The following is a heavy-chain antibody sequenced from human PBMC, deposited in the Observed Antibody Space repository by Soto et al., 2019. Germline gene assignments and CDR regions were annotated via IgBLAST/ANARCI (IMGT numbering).Heavy chain of an antibody. J-gene: IGHJ4*02. CDR2: ISGSGGST. CDR3: AKPKRESAFYGDYIFDY. V-gene: IGHV3-23*01. CDR1: GFTFSSYA. Sequence: EVQLLESGGGLVQPGGSLRLSCAASGFTFSSYAMSWVRQAPGKGLEWVSAISGSGGSTYYADSVKGQFTISRDNAKNTLYVQMISLRAEDTAVYYCAKPKRESAFYGDYIFDYWGQGTLVTVSS. D-gene: IGHD4-17*01.